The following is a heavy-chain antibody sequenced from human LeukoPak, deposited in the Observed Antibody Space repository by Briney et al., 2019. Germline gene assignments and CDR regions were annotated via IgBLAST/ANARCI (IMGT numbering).Heavy chain of an antibody. CDR1: GFTFSSYS. Sequence: GGSLRLSCAASGFTFSSYSMNWVRQAPGKGLEWVSYISSSSSTIYYADSVKGRFTISRANAKNSLYLQMNSLRAEDTAVYYCARLGTYRGSSSVPDWFDPWGQGTLVTVSS. D-gene: IGHD6-6*01. CDR3: ARLGTYRGSSSVPDWFDP. CDR2: ISSSSSTI. V-gene: IGHV3-48*01. J-gene: IGHJ5*02.